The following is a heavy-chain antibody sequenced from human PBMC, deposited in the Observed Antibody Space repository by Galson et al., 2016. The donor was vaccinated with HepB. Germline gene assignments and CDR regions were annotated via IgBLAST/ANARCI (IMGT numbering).Heavy chain of an antibody. CDR3: ASHSPGFSGYED. Sequence: SLRLSCAASGFSVSTNYMSWARPAPGKGLEWVSIIYSGGTTHYAESVKGRFTTTRDKSKNLLFLQMNSLRAEATAVYYCASHSPGFSGYEDWGQGTLVTVSS. CDR1: GFSVSTNY. CDR2: IYSGGTT. D-gene: IGHD5-12*01. J-gene: IGHJ4*02. V-gene: IGHV3-53*01.